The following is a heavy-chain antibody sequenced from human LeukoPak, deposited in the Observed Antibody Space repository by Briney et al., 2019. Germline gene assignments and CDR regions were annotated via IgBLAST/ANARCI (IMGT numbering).Heavy chain of an antibody. CDR2: IYTSGST. CDR1: GGSISSYY. V-gene: IGHV4-4*07. CDR3: ARSEAGGAFDY. D-gene: IGHD3-10*01. Sequence: SETLSLTCTVSGGSISSYYWTWIRQPAGKGLDWIGRIYTSGSTNYNPSLKSRVTISVDTSKNQFSLKLSSVTAADTAVYYCARSEAGGAFDYWGQGTLVTVSS. J-gene: IGHJ4*02.